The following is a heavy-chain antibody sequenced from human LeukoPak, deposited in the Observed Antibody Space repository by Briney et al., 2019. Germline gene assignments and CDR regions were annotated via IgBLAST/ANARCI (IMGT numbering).Heavy chain of an antibody. CDR2: IKQDGSEK. CDR1: GFTFSSNW. J-gene: IGHJ4*02. CDR3: ASASSHRIAAGGDY. V-gene: IGHV3-7*01. Sequence: GGSLRLSCAASGFTFSSNWISWVRQAPGRGLEWVANIKQDGSEKDYVDSVKGRFTISRDNAKNSAYLQMNSLRAEDTAVYYCASASSHRIAAGGDYWGQGTLVTVSS. D-gene: IGHD6-13*01.